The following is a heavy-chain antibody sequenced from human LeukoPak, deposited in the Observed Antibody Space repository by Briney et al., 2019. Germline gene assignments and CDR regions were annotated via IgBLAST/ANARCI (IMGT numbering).Heavy chain of an antibody. CDR1: GYTFTNYA. CDR2: ISVYNRRT. J-gene: IGHJ3*02. Sequence: ASVKVSCKASGYTFTNYAISWARQAPGQGLEWMGWISVYNRRTNYAQKVQGRVTMTTDTSTSTAYMELSSLRSEDTAVYYCARATYYYDSSGYKTGAFDIWGQGTMVTVSS. D-gene: IGHD3-22*01. V-gene: IGHV1-18*01. CDR3: ARATYYYDSSGYKTGAFDI.